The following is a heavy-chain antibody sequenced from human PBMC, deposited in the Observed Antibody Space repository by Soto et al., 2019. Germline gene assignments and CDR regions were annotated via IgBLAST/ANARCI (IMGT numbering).Heavy chain of an antibody. Sequence: QVQLVQSGAEVKKPGASVKVSCKASRYTFTSYDIKWVRQATGQGLEWMGWMNPNSGNTGYAQKFRGRVTMTRNTSISTAYMELSSLRSEDTAVYYCARERTGTTSMDVWGQGITVTVSS. D-gene: IGHD1-1*01. CDR2: MNPNSGNT. V-gene: IGHV1-8*01. CDR3: ARERTGTTSMDV. J-gene: IGHJ6*02. CDR1: RYTFTSYD.